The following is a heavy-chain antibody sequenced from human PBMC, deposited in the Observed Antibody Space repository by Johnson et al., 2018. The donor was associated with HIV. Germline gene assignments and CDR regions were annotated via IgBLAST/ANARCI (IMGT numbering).Heavy chain of an antibody. J-gene: IGHJ3*02. CDR2: INWDGDST. D-gene: IGHD4-23*01. CDR1: RFTFDDYA. Sequence: VQLVESGGGLVQPGGSLRLSCAASRFTFDDYAMHWVRQAPGKGLEWVSLINWDGDSTYYADSVKGRFTISRDNSKNSLYRQMNSLRPEDTGLYYCAREQYGGNSNAGDGFDIWGQGTMVTVSS. V-gene: IGHV3-43D*03. CDR3: AREQYGGNSNAGDGFDI.